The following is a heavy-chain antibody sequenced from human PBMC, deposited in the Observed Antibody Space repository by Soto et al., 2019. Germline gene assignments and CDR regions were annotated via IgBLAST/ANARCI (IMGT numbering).Heavy chain of an antibody. Sequence: GGSLRLSCVASGFTFGHYAMSWVRQAPGKGLEWVSVISGSGGRIYYADSVKGRFTISRDNSKTTLYLQMNSLRAEDTAVYYCAKDQALQGYCTINGCYAGEFHYWGQGTLVTVSS. CDR1: GFTFGHYA. CDR3: AKDQALQGYCTINGCYAGEFHY. D-gene: IGHD2-2*01. J-gene: IGHJ4*02. CDR2: ISGSGGRI. V-gene: IGHV3-23*01.